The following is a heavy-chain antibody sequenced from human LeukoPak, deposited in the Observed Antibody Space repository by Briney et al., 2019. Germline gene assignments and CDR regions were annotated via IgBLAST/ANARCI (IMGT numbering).Heavy chain of an antibody. Sequence: GGSLRLSCAASGFTFSSYAMSWVRQAPGKGLEWVSAISGSGGSTYYADSVKGRFTISRDNSKNTLYLQMNSLRAEDTAVYYCARDGSWADYDYVWGSYRPFYGMDVWGQGTTVTVSS. D-gene: IGHD3-16*02. V-gene: IGHV3-23*01. CDR2: ISGSGGST. J-gene: IGHJ6*02. CDR3: ARDGSWADYDYVWGSYRPFYGMDV. CDR1: GFTFSSYA.